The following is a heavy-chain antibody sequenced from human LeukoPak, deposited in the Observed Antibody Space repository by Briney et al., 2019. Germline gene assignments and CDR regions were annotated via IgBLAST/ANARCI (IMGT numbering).Heavy chain of an antibody. D-gene: IGHD4/OR15-4a*01. CDR2: IKHDVSEK. Sequence: PGGSLRLSCAASGFTFSSYWMSWVRQAPGKGLGWVANIKHDVSEKYYVDSVKGRFTISRDNAKNTLYLQMSSLRAEDTAVYSCARANNFDYWGQGTLVTVSS. CDR3: ARANNFDY. CDR1: GFTFSSYW. V-gene: IGHV3-7*01. J-gene: IGHJ4*02.